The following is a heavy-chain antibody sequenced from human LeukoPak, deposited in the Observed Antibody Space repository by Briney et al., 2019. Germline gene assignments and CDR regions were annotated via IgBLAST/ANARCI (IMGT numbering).Heavy chain of an antibody. CDR1: GGSISSYY. D-gene: IGHD6-13*01. CDR3: ARTHPRRYDAAAGEFDY. J-gene: IGHJ4*02. Sequence: PSETLSLTCTVSGGSISSYYWSWIRQPPGKGLEWIGYIYYSGSTNYNPSLKSRVTISVDTSKNQFSLKLSSVTAADTAVYYCARTHPRRYDAAAGEFDYWGQGTLVTVSS. V-gene: IGHV4-59*08. CDR2: IYYSGST.